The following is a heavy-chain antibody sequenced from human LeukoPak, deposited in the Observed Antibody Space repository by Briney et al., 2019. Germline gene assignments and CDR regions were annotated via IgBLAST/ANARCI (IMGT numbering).Heavy chain of an antibody. CDR1: GGSISSYY. D-gene: IGHD3-22*01. CDR2: IYYSGST. J-gene: IGHJ5*02. Sequence: SETLSLTCTVSGGSISSYYWSWIRQPPGKGLEWIGYIYYSGSTNYNPSLKSRVTISVDTSKNQFSLKLSSVTAADTAVYCCARDRNYDSSGYRNWFDPWGQGTLVTVSS. CDR3: ARDRNYDSSGYRNWFDP. V-gene: IGHV4-59*01.